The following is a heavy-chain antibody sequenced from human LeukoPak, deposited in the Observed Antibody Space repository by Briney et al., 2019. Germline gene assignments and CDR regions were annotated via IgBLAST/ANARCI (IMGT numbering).Heavy chain of an antibody. CDR2: ISWVVGST. D-gene: IGHD5-24*01. CDR1: GFTFDDYT. CDR3: AKDRGRWLQFDAFDI. Sequence: PGGSLRLSCAASGFTFDDYTMHGVRQAPGKGLEWVSLISWVVGSTYYADSVKGRFTISRDNSKNSLYLQMNSLRTEDTALYYCAKDRGRWLQFDAFDIGGQGTMVTVS. V-gene: IGHV3-43*01. J-gene: IGHJ3*02.